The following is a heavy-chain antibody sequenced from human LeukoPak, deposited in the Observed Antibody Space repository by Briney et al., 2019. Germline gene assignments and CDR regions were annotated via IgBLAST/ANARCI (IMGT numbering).Heavy chain of an antibody. CDR1: GFTFSSYG. Sequence: TGGSLRLSCAASGFTFSSYGMHWVRQAPGKGLEWVAVISYDGSNKYYADSVKGRFTISRDNSKNTLYLQMNSLRAEDTAVYYCARVMAVRGVIDAFDIWGQGTMVTVSS. CDR2: ISYDGSNK. J-gene: IGHJ3*02. D-gene: IGHD3-10*01. V-gene: IGHV3-30*03. CDR3: ARVMAVRGVIDAFDI.